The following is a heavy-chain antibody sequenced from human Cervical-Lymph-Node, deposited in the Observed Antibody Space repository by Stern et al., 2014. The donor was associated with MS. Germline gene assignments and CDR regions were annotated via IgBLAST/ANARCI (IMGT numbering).Heavy chain of an antibody. CDR2: IWHDGSNK. CDR3: ARSSSPSPYYYYGMDV. J-gene: IGHJ6*02. CDR1: GFTFSSYG. Sequence: VQLVESGGGGVQPGRSLRLSCAASGFTFSSYGMHWVRQAPGKGLECVAVIWHDGSNKYYADSVKGRFTISRDNSKNTLYLQMNSLRAEDTAVYYCARSSSPSPYYYYGMDVWGQGTTVTVSS. D-gene: IGHD6-13*01. V-gene: IGHV3-33*01.